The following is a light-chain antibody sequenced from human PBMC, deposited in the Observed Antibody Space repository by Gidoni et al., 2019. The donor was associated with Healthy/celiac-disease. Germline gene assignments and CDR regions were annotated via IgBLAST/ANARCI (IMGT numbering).Light chain of an antibody. Sequence: APGQTARITCGGNNIGSKSVHWYQQQPGKAPLLVVYDDSDRPSGIPERFSGSNSGNTATLTISRVEAGDEADYYCQVWDSSSDHSVVFGGGTKLTVL. CDR3: QVWDSSSDHSVV. CDR2: DDS. CDR1: NIGSKS. J-gene: IGLJ2*01. V-gene: IGLV3-21*02.